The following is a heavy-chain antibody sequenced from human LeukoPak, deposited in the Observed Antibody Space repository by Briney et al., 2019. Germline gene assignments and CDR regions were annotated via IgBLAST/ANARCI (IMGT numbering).Heavy chain of an antibody. CDR2: IYYSGST. D-gene: IGHD2-2*01. Sequence: SETXXLTXTXXGGSISSSSYYWGWIRQPPGKGLEWIVSIYYSGSTYSNPSLNIRVPISVAPSKTQFSLKLSSVTAADTAVYYCASAYCSSTSCSFDYWGQGTLVTVSS. CDR3: ASAYCSSTSCSFDY. CDR1: GGSISSSSYY. J-gene: IGHJ4*02. V-gene: IGHV4-39*01.